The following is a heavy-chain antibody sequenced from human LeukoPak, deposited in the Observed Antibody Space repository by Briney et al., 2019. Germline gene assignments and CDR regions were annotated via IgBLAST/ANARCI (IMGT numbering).Heavy chain of an antibody. V-gene: IGHV3-11*01. CDR2: ISSSGSTI. D-gene: IGHD2-15*01. J-gene: IGHJ6*03. Sequence: GGSLRLSCAASGFTFSDYYMSWIRQAPGKGLEWVSYISSSGSTIYYADSVKGRFTISRDNAKNSLYLQMNSLRAEDTAVYCCARLVVVAATGGYYMDVWGKGTTVTVSS. CDR3: ARLVVVAATGGYYMDV. CDR1: GFTFSDYY.